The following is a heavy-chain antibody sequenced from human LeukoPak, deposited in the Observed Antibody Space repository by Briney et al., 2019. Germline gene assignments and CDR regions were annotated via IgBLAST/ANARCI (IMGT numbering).Heavy chain of an antibody. CDR3: AREGQWLPDWFDP. Sequence: SETLSLTCTVSGGSMSSYYWSWIRQPPGKGPEWIGYIYYSGSTNYNPSLKSRVTISLDTSKNQFSLKLTSVTAADTAVYYCAREGQWLPDWFDPRGQGTLVTVSS. CDR2: IYYSGST. V-gene: IGHV4-59*01. D-gene: IGHD6-19*01. J-gene: IGHJ5*02. CDR1: GGSMSSYY.